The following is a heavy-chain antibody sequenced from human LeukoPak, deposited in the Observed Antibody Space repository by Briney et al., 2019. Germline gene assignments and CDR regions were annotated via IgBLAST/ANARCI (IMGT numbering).Heavy chain of an antibody. V-gene: IGHV3-7*05. CDR2: INQDGSEK. CDR3: ATNWNFAFDY. D-gene: IGHD1-20*01. Sequence: GGSQRLSCAASGFTFSTYWMTWVRPAPGKGLEWVANINQDGSEKYSVDSVKGRFTISRDNAKNSLYLQMYSLRAEDTAIYYCATNWNFAFDYWGQGTLVTVSS. J-gene: IGHJ4*02. CDR1: GFTFSTYW.